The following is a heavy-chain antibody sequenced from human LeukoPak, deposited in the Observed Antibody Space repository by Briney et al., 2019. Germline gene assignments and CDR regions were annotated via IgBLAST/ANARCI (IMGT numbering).Heavy chain of an antibody. Sequence: GGSLRLSCAASGFTFSSYAMNWVRQAPGKGLEWVGRIKSKTDGGTTDYAAPVKGRFTISRDDSKNTLYLQMNSLKTEDTAVYYCTTDPFCCMITLGGVIVSDYWGQGTLVTVSS. CDR3: TTDPFCCMITLGGVIVSDY. J-gene: IGHJ4*02. CDR2: IKSKTDGGTT. D-gene: IGHD3-16*02. V-gene: IGHV3-15*01. CDR1: GFTFSSYA.